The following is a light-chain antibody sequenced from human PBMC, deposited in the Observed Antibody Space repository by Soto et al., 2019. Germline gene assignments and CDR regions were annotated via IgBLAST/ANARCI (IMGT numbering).Light chain of an antibody. CDR2: EVS. J-gene: IGLJ1*01. CDR3: CSYAGSSTFFYV. V-gene: IGLV2-23*02. CDR1: SSDDGSYNL. Sequence: QSAMTQPASVSGSPAQSITISCTGTSSDDGSYNLVSWYRQHPGKAPKLMIYEVSKRPSGVSNRFSGSKSGNTASLTVSGLQAEDEADYYCCSYAGSSTFFYVFGTGTKVTVL.